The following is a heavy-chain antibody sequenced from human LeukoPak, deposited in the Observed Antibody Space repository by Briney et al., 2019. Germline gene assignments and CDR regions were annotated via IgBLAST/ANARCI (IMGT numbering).Heavy chain of an antibody. V-gene: IGHV4-59*01. D-gene: IGHD3-22*01. CDR3: ARDYDSSGHSLD. Sequence: PSETLSLTCTVSGGSISSYYWSWIRQPPGKGLEWIGYIYYSGSTNYNPSLKSRVTISVDTSKNQFSLKLSSVTAADTAVYYCARDYDSSGHSLDRGQGTLVTVSS. CDR1: GGSISSYY. J-gene: IGHJ4*02. CDR2: IYYSGST.